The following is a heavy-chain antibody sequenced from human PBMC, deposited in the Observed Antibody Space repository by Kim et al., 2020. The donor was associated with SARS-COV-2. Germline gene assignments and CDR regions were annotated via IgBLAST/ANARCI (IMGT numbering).Heavy chain of an antibody. CDR1: GSNFRSYG. D-gene: IGHD3-3*01. V-gene: IGHV3-33*01. J-gene: IGHJ5*02. CDR3: ASDGRLDYNFWSGFRAGGLVHL. Sequence: GGSLRLSCEASGSNFRSYGMHWVRQAPGKGLESVAVIWYDGSNTYYADSVKGRFTISRDNSKNTLYLQMNSLRAEDTAVYYCASDGRLDYNFWSGFRAGGLVHLWGQGTLVTVPS. CDR2: IWYDGSNT.